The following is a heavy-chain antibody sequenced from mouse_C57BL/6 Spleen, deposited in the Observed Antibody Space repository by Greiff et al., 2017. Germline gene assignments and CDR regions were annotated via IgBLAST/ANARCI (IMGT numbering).Heavy chain of an antibody. Sequence: VQLQQPGAELVKPGASVKLSCKASGYTFTSYWMQWVKQRPGQGLEWIGEIDPSGSYTNYNEKFKGKATLTVDTSSSTAYVQLSSLTSEDSAVYYCARLRGYYYARDYWGQGTSVTVSS. CDR2: IDPSGSYT. J-gene: IGHJ4*01. CDR1: GYTFTSYW. CDR3: ARLRGYYYARDY. D-gene: IGHD2-14*01. V-gene: IGHV1-50*01.